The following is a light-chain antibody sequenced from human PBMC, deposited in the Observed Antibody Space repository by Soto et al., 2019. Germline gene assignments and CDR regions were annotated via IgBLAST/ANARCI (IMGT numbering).Light chain of an antibody. V-gene: IGLV2-11*01. CDR1: SSDVGGYNY. J-gene: IGLJ1*01. CDR2: DVS. CDR3: CSYAGSYV. Sequence: QSVLTQPRSVSGSPGQSVTISCTGTSSDVGGYNYVSWYQQHPGKAPKLMIYDVSKRPSGVPDRFSGSKSGNTASLTISGLQAEDEADYYCCSYAGSYVFGTGTKVTAL.